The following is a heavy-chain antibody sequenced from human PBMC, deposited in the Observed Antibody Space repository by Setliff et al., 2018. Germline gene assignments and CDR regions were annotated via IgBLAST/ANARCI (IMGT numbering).Heavy chain of an antibody. Sequence: PSETLSLTCAVYGGSLSDYYWRRIRQPPGQGLAWTGEIHHSGSTNYNPSLKSRLTISVDTSKNQFSLKLSSVTAADTAVYYCARTFYYDVSDYSGDAFDIWGQGTLVTVSS. CDR3: ARTFYYDVSDYSGDAFDI. CDR2: IHHSGST. V-gene: IGHV4-34*01. D-gene: IGHD3-22*01. J-gene: IGHJ3*02. CDR1: GGSLSDYY.